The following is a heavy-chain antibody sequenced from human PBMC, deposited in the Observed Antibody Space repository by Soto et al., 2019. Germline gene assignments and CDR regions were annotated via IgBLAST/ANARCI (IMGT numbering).Heavy chain of an antibody. V-gene: IGHV3-15*01. J-gene: IGHJ4*02. CDR1: GFTFSNAW. Sequence: GGSLRLSCAASGFTFSNAWMSWVRQAPGKGLEWVGRIKSKTDGGTTDYAAPVKGRFTISRDDSKNTLYLQMNSLKTEDTAVYYCTTDRGYYGSGSYYNIDYWGQGTLVTVSS. D-gene: IGHD3-10*01. CDR3: TTDRGYYGSGSYYNIDY. CDR2: IKSKTDGGTT.